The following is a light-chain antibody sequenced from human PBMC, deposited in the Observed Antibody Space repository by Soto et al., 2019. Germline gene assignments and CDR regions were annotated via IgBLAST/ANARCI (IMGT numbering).Light chain of an antibody. CDR1: QSVSSSY. J-gene: IGKJ1*01. V-gene: IGKV3-20*01. Sequence: EIVLTQSPGTLSLSPGERATLSCRASQSVSSSYLAWYQQKPGQAPRLLIYGTSSRATGIPDRFSGSGSGTDFTLTITRLEPEDFAVYYCHQYGISPPRTFGQGTKADIK. CDR2: GTS. CDR3: HQYGISPPRT.